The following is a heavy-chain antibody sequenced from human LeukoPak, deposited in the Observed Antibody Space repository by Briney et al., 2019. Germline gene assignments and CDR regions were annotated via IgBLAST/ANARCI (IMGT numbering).Heavy chain of an antibody. CDR2: ISWNSGSI. Sequence: PGGSLRLSCAASGFTFDDYAMHWVRQAPGKGLEWVSGISWNSGSIGYADSVKGRFTISRDNAKNSLYLQMSSLRAEDMALYYCAKDDYGDYHGGYFDYWGQGTLVTVSS. V-gene: IGHV3-9*03. CDR3: AKDDYGDYHGGYFDY. CDR1: GFTFDDYA. D-gene: IGHD4-17*01. J-gene: IGHJ4*02.